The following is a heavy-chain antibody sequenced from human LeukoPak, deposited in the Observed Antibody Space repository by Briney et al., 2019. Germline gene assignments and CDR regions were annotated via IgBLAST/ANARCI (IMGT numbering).Heavy chain of an antibody. CDR3: ARGLSRGFDN. Sequence: SSETLSLTCTVSGGSISSGSNYWSWIRQPAGKEPEWIGRLYSSGTTNYNPSLKSRVTISVDTSKNQFSLKLSSVTAADTAVYFCARGLSRGFDNWGQGTLVTVSS. CDR2: LYSSGTT. V-gene: IGHV4-61*02. J-gene: IGHJ4*02. CDR1: GGSISSGSNY.